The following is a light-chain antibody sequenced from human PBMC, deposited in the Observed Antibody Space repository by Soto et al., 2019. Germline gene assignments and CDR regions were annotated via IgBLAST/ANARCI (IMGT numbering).Light chain of an antibody. Sequence: DIQMTQSPSSLSASVGDRVTISCRASQSISAYLHWYQQKPGKAPNLLIFGAKTLQSGVPSRFSGSGSGTDFTLTISCLQSEDFATYYCQQYYSYPPWTFGQGSKVDIK. CDR3: QQYYSYPPWT. J-gene: IGKJ1*01. V-gene: IGKV1-39*01. CDR1: QSISAY. CDR2: GAK.